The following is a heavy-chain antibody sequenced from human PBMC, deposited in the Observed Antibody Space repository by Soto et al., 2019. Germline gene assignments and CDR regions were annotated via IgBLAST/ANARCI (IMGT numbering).Heavy chain of an antibody. CDR1: GFTFSYYP. CDR2: ISFDGSNK. V-gene: IGHV3-30*04. D-gene: IGHD2-8*02. Sequence: QMQLVESGGGAVQPGRSLRLSCAASGFTFSYYPMHWVRQAPGKGLEWVADISFDGSNKYYADSVKGRFTISRDNSKNTLYPQMIILREEDTAVHYSARVPGDLVAILYICTLDGREPLSDEDVWCHVTTLTVS. CDR3: ARVPGDLVAILYICTLDGREPLSDEDV. J-gene: IGHJ6*02.